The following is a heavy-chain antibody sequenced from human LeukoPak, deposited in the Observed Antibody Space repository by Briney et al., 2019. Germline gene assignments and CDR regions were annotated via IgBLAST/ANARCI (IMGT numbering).Heavy chain of an antibody. CDR3: ARETLIRGFMPDY. CDR2: VNTDGSAT. D-gene: IGHD3-10*01. J-gene: IGHJ4*02. CDR1: GFTFSNYW. V-gene: IGHV3-74*01. Sequence: PGGSLRLSCAASGFTFSNYWMHWVRQTPGKGLVWVSRVNTDGSATAYADSVKGRFTISRDNAKNTLYQQMNSLRAGDTAVYYCARETLIRGFMPDYWGQGTLVTVSS.